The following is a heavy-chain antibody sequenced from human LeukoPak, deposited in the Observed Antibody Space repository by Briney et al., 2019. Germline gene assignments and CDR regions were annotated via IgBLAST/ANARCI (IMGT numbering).Heavy chain of an antibody. CDR3: VTGGGWLPDY. D-gene: IGHD3-22*01. CDR2: IYYSGST. V-gene: IGHV4-30-4*01. J-gene: IGHJ4*02. Sequence: PSQTLSLTCTVSGGSISSGGYYWSWIRQPPGKGLEWIGYIYYSGSTNYNPSLKSRVTISVDMSKNQFSLRLSSVTATDTAVYYCVTGGGWLPDYWGQGTLVTVSS. CDR1: GGSISSGGYY.